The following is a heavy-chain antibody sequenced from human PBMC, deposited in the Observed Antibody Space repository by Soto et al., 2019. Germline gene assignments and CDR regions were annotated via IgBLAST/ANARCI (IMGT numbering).Heavy chain of an antibody. CDR3: ARYCSGGSCYYNAFDI. CDR1: GFTFSDYY. CDR2: ISSSGSTI. D-gene: IGHD2-15*01. J-gene: IGHJ3*02. V-gene: IGHV3-11*01. Sequence: PGGSLRLSCAASGFTFSDYYMSWIRQAPGKGLEWVSYISSSGSTIYYADSVKGRFTISRDNAKNSLYLQMNSLRAEDTAVYYCARYCSGGSCYYNAFDIWGQGTMVTVSS.